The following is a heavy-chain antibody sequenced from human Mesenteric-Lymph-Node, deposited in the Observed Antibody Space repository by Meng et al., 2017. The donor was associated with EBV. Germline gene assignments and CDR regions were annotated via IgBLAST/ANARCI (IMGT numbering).Heavy chain of an antibody. J-gene: IGHJ5*02. CDR1: GGSFSGYS. CDR3: ARQGYCRTTTCSTWFDP. CDR2: IHHSETA. D-gene: IGHD2-2*01. Sequence: QWGAGLLKPSETLSLTCVIYGGSFSGYSWNWIRQAPGKGLEWIGKIHHSETADYNPSLEDRVIISADTSKNQFSLKLTSVTAADTAVYYCARQGYCRTTTCSTWFDPWGQGTLVTVSS. V-gene: IGHV4-34*01.